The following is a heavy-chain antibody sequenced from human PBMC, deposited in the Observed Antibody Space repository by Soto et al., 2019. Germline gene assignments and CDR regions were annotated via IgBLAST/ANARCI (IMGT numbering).Heavy chain of an antibody. CDR3: ATHYYDSSGYFN. J-gene: IGHJ4*02. D-gene: IGHD3-22*01. CDR2: IYYSGST. Sequence: SETLSLTCTVSGGSISSYYWSWIRQPPGKGLERIGYIYYSGSTNYNPSLKSRVTISVDTSKNQFSLKLSSVTAADTAVYYCATHYYDSSGYFNWGQGTLVTVSS. CDR1: GGSISSYY. V-gene: IGHV4-59*01.